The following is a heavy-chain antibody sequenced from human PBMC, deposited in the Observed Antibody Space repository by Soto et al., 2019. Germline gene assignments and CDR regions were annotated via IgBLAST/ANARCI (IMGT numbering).Heavy chain of an antibody. CDR2: VSYDGAKK. J-gene: IGHJ6*02. V-gene: IGHV3-30*18. Sequence: QVRLVESGGGVVQAGRSLRLSCVVYGFNFETYGMHWVRQAPVGGLQWVAFVSYDGAKKLYADSLKGRSTISRYNFRKTLYLELNSLRPEDSAVYVCVKTRFQWELDYDTLDVWGQGTAVSVSS. CDR3: VKTRFQWELDYDTLDV. CDR1: GFNFETYG. D-gene: IGHD1-1*01.